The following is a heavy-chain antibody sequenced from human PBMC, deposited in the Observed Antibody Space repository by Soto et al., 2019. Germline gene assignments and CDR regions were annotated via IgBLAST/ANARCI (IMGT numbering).Heavy chain of an antibody. J-gene: IGHJ6*02. CDR2: INHSGST. CDR3: ARGRITMVRGVIRHYGMDV. D-gene: IGHD3-10*01. Sequence: QVQLQQWGAGLLKPSETLSLTCAVYGGSFSGYYWSWIRQPPGKGLEWIGEINHSGSTNYNPSLKSRVTISVDTSKNQFSLKLSSVTAADTAVYYCARGRITMVRGVIRHYGMDVWGQGTTVTVSS. V-gene: IGHV4-34*01. CDR1: GGSFSGYY.